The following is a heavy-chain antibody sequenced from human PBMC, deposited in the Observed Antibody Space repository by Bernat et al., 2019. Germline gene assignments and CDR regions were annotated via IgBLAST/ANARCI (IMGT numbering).Heavy chain of an antibody. Sequence: EVQPVESGGGLVKPGGSLRLSCGASGFTFSSYSMNWVRQAPGKGLEWVSSISSSNIYIYYADSVKGRFTISRDNAKNSLYLQMNSLRAEDTAVYYCARGVVAAAGRYYFDYWGQGTLVTVSS. CDR2: ISSSNIYI. CDR3: ARGVVAAAGRYYFDY. J-gene: IGHJ4*02. V-gene: IGHV3-21*01. D-gene: IGHD6-13*01. CDR1: GFTFSSYS.